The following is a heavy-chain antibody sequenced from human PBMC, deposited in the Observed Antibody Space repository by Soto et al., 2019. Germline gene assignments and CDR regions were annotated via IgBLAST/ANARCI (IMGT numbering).Heavy chain of an antibody. Sequence: QVQLQESGPGLVKPSETLSLTCTVSGGSISSYWSWIRQPPGKGLEWIGYIYNAGTTKYNPSLNSRVPISVDTSKNQVSLKLTSVSAADTAVYYCAKDAFDIWGQGTMVPVSS. CDR3: AKDAFDI. J-gene: IGHJ3*02. CDR2: IYNAGTT. V-gene: IGHV4-4*08. CDR1: GGSISSY.